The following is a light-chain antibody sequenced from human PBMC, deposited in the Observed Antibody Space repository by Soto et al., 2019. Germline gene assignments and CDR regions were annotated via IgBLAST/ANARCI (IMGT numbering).Light chain of an antibody. J-gene: IGKJ1*01. V-gene: IGKV1-27*01. CDR2: AAS. CDR1: QGISNY. Sequence: DIQMTQSPSSLSASVGDTVTITCRASQGISNYLAWYQQKPGQVPNLLIYAASTLQSGVPSRFSGSGTGTYFTLTISSLRPEDVATYYCQKYNNPPRTFGQGTKVEI. CDR3: QKYNNPPRT.